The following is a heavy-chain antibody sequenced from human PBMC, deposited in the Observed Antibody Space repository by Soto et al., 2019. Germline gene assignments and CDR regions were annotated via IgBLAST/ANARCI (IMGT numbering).Heavy chain of an antibody. D-gene: IGHD6-13*01. CDR2: IYWHDDK. CDR3: AHRGGAAVGLYYFDY. J-gene: IGHJ4*02. V-gene: IGHV2-5*01. CDR1: RFSLTTTGVG. Sequence: GYGPTLVNPTQTLTLTCTFSRFSLTTTGVGVCWIRQPPGKALEWLALIYWHDDKRYSPSLKSSITITKDTSKNQVVLTMTNMDTVDTATYYCAHRGGAAVGLYYFDYWGQGALVTVSS.